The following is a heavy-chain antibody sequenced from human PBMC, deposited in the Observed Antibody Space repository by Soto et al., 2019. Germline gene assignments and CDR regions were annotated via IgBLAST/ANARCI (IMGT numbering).Heavy chain of an antibody. D-gene: IGHD4-4*01. Sequence: PGRPLRLPYGASGLNFGNYGMHWVRQAPGKGLEWVAVIWYDGSNKYYVDSVKGRFTISRDNSKNTLYLQMNSLRAEDTAVYYCAKEPVTTNYYHYYMDVWGKGTTVTVSS. J-gene: IGHJ6*03. CDR2: IWYDGSNK. V-gene: IGHV3-33*06. CDR1: GLNFGNYG. CDR3: AKEPVTTNYYHYYMDV.